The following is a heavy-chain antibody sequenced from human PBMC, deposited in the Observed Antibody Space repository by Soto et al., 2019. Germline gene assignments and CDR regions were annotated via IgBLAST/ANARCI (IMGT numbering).Heavy chain of an antibody. V-gene: IGHV3-21*01. Sequence: PGGSLRLSCAASGFTFSSYGMHWVRQAPEKGLEWVSSIGGSSGHIYYADSLKGRFTISRDNAKNSLYLQMNSLRVDDTAVYYCARTNGAYSHYFDYWGQGTLVTVS. CDR3: ARTNGAYSHYFDY. D-gene: IGHD2-8*01. CDR1: GFTFSSYG. CDR2: IGGSSGHI. J-gene: IGHJ4*02.